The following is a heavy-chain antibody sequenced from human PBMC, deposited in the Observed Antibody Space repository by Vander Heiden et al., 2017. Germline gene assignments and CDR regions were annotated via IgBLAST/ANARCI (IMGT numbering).Heavy chain of an antibody. CDR2: ISGSGGST. CDR1: GFPRGSYA. J-gene: IGHJ4*02. V-gene: IGHV3-23*01. CDR3: AKDTAMIAAGPFDY. D-gene: IGHD3-22*01. Sequence: EVQLLESGGGLVQPGGSLRLSCAASGFPRGSYAMSWVRQAPGKGLEWVSAISGSGGSTYYADSVKGRFTISRDNSKNTLYLQMNSLRAEDTAVYYCAKDTAMIAAGPFDYWGQGTLVTVSS.